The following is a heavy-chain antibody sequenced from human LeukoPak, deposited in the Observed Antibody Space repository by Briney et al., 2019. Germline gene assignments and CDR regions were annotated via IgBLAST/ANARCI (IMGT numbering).Heavy chain of an antibody. CDR2: IYYSGST. D-gene: IGHD3-16*01. J-gene: IGHJ4*02. V-gene: IGHV4-59*01. CDR1: GGSISSDY. CDR3: ARGAGWLIDY. Sequence: SETLSLTCTVSGGSISSDYWSWIRQPPGRGLEWIGYIYYSGSTNYNPSLESRVTISVDTSKNQFSLKLSSVTAADTAVYYCARGAGWLIDYWGQGILVTVSS.